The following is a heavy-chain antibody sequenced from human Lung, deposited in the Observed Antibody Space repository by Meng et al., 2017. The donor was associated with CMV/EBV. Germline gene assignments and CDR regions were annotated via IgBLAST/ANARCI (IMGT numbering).Heavy chain of an antibody. CDR2: ISTNTGTP. V-gene: IGHV7-4-1*02. D-gene: IGHD2/OR15-2a*01. Sequence: GPLVQSGSELKKPGASGKVSCKASGYTFSTYTINWVRQAHGRGLEWMGWISTNTGTPTYTQGFTGRFVFSLDTSVSTAYLQISSLKAEDTAVYYCARGGNFDPWGQGTLVTVSS. J-gene: IGHJ5*02. CDR3: ARGGNFDP. CDR1: GYTFSTYT.